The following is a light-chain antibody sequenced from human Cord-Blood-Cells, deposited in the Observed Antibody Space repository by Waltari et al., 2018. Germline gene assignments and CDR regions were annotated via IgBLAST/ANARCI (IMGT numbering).Light chain of an antibody. V-gene: IGLV2-23*01. CDR3: CSYSGSSTVV. J-gene: IGLJ1*01. CDR2: EGS. CDR1: SSDVGRYNL. Sequence: QSALTQPASASGSPGQSIPIPCTGTSSDVGRYNLVSWYPQHAGKAPKLMIYEGSRRAPRLSNRGSGSKAGNTAALTIAGLQAEDEADYYCCSYSGSSTVVFGTGTKVTVL.